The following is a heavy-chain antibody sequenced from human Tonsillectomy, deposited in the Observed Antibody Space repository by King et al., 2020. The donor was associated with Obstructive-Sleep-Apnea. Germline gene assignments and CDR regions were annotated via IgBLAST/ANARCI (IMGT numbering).Heavy chain of an antibody. CDR3: AGVLGMGSYYGAFDI. V-gene: IGHV3-30*04. CDR2: ISYDGNNK. D-gene: IGHD3-10*01. CDR1: GFNFNNYA. J-gene: IGHJ3*02. Sequence: VQLVESGGGVVQPGRSLRLSCAASGFNFNNYAMHWVRQAPGKGLEWVAVISYDGNNKDYADSVEGRFTISRDSSKNTVFLQVNSLRVGDTAVYYCAGVLGMGSYYGAFDIWGQGTMVTVSS.